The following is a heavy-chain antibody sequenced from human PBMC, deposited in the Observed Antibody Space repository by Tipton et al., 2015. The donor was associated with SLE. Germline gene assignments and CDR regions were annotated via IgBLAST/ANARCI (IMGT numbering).Heavy chain of an antibody. D-gene: IGHD3-3*01. V-gene: IGHV3-23*01. CDR2: ISGSGGST. CDR3: ANPTAGSYITIFGVA. Sequence: SLRLSCAASGFTFSSYAMSWVRQAPGKGLEWVSAISGSGGSTYYADSVKGRFTISRDNSKNTLYLQMNSLRAEDTAVYYCANPTAGSYITIFGVAWGQGTLVTVSS. CDR1: GFTFSSYA. J-gene: IGHJ4*02.